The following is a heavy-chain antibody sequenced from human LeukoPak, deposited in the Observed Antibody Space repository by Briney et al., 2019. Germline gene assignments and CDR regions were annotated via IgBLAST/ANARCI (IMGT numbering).Heavy chain of an antibody. CDR3: ATEAGLLSAVYYYYGMDV. CDR2: FDAEDGET. CDR1: GYTLTELS. Sequence: ASVKVSCKVSGYTLTELSMHWVRQAPGKGLEWMGGFDAEDGETIYAQKFQGRVTMTEDTSTDTAYMELSSLRSEDTAVYYCATEAGLLSAVYYYYGMDVWGQGTTVTVSS. D-gene: IGHD2-2*01. J-gene: IGHJ6*02. V-gene: IGHV1-24*01.